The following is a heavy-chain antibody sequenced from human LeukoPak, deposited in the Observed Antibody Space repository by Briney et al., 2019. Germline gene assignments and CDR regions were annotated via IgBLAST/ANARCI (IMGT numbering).Heavy chain of an antibody. D-gene: IGHD6-19*01. CDR3: AKDRGSGWYAFDY. Sequence: GGSLRLSCAVSGFTFSSFVTSWVRQAPGKGLEWVSGISDSGGSTSNAASVKGRFTISRDNSTNTVYLQMDSLRVEDTAVDYCAKDRGSGWYAFDYWGQGTLVTVSS. CDR2: ISDSGGST. V-gene: IGHV3-23*01. J-gene: IGHJ4*02. CDR1: GFTFSSFV.